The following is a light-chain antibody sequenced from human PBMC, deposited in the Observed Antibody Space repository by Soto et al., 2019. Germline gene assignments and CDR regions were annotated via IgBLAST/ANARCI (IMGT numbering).Light chain of an antibody. CDR2: ELS. V-gene: IGLV2-14*01. J-gene: IGLJ2*01. CDR1: SSDVGAYNF. Sequence: QSPLTQPASVSGSPGQSITISCTGTSSDVGAYNFVSWYQQHPGKAPKLMIYELSNRPSGVSNRFSGSKSGNTASLTISGLQAEDEADYYCSSYTTSITRVVFGGGTKVTVL. CDR3: SSYTTSITRVV.